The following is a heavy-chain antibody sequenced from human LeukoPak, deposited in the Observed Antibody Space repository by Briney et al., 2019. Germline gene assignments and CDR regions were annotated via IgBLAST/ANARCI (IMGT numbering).Heavy chain of an antibody. CDR2: IIPIFGTA. D-gene: IGHD3-22*01. CDR1: GGTFSSYA. Sequence: SVKVSCKASGGTFSSYAISWVRQAPGQGLEWMGGIIPIFGTANYAQKFQGRVTITTDESTSTAYMELSSLRSEDTAVYYCARDLGYYDSSCYYYEGSDYWGQGTLVTVSS. V-gene: IGHV1-69*05. CDR3: ARDLGYYDSSCYYYEGSDY. J-gene: IGHJ4*02.